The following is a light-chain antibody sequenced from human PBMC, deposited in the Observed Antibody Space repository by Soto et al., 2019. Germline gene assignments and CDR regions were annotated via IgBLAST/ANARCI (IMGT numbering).Light chain of an antibody. CDR1: ESVNDY. Sequence: EVVLTQSPATLSLSPGERATLFCRANESVNDYLAWYQQRPGQAPRLLIFDASNRAPGIPARFSASGSRRDFTLTISSLEPEDFAVYYCQQRFTWPPFTFGPWTKVDF. V-gene: IGKV3-11*02. J-gene: IGKJ3*01. CDR3: QQRFTWPPFT. CDR2: DAS.